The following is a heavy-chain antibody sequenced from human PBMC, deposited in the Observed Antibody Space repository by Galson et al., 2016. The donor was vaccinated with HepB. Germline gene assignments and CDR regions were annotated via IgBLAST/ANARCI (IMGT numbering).Heavy chain of an antibody. CDR3: ARVRYSSTWWFDP. J-gene: IGHJ5*02. CDR2: IIPISGTA. D-gene: IGHD6-13*01. Sequence: SVKVSCKASGGTFSAYAISWVRQAPGQGLEWMGGIIPISGTANYARKFQGRVTLTADGATTTAYMELSSLRSEDTAVYYCARVRYSSTWWFDPWGQGTLVTVSS. CDR1: GGTFSAYA. V-gene: IGHV1-69*13.